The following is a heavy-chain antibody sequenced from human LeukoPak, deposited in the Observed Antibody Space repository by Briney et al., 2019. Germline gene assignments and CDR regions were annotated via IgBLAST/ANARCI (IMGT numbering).Heavy chain of an antibody. CDR3: ARHREMDSYEAFDM. J-gene: IGHJ3*02. CDR1: GGSISSYY. V-gene: IGHV4-59*08. Sequence: SETLSLTCTVSGGSISSYYWSWIRQPPGQGLEWIGFIVYSGSTNYDPSLKSRVTISIDTSNNQLSLKLSSVTAADTAVYYCARHREMDSYEAFDMWGQGTMVTVSS. D-gene: IGHD5-24*01. CDR2: IVYSGST.